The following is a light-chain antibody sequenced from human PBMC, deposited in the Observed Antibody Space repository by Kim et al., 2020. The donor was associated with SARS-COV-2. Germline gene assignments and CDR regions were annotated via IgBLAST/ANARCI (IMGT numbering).Light chain of an antibody. Sequence: DIQMTQSPSTLSASVGDRVTITCRASHYINTRLAWYQQKPGTAPNLLIYDASSLRSGVPSRFSGSGSETEFTLTISSLQPDDFATYYCQQYDTYSTFGQGTKVDIK. J-gene: IGKJ1*01. CDR3: QQYDTYST. CDR2: DAS. V-gene: IGKV1-5*01. CDR1: HYINTR.